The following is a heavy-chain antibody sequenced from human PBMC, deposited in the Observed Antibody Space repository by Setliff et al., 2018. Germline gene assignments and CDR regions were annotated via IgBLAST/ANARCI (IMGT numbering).Heavy chain of an antibody. Sequence: PSETLSLTCAGYGDSFDNHYWTWIRQPPGERLEWIGEINHRGFTDYKPSLKSRLTMSVDTSRNQFSLNLGSVTAADTGVYYCAGGRIAERPEGIDYWGQGTPVTVSS. CDR2: INHRGFT. D-gene: IGHD6-6*01. CDR1: GDSFDNHY. CDR3: AGGRIAERPEGIDY. V-gene: IGHV4-34*01. J-gene: IGHJ4*02.